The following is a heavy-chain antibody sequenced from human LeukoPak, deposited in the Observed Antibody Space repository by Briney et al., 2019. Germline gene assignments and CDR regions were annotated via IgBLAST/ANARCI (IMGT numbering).Heavy chain of an antibody. V-gene: IGHV4-39*07. CDR1: GGSISSSSYY. J-gene: IGHJ4*02. Sequence: SETLSLTCTVSGGSISSSSYYWGWIRQPPGKGLVWIGSIYYSGSTNYNPSLKSRVTISVDTSKNYFSLKPSSVTDTDTAVYYCARERTLFPVGSRGYFDYWGQGTLVTVSS. CDR3: ARERTLFPVGSRGYFDY. D-gene: IGHD2-15*01. CDR2: IYYSGST.